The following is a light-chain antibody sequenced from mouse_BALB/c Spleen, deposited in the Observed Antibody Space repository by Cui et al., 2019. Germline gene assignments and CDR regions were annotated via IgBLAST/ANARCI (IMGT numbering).Light chain of an antibody. Sequence: QIVLTQSPTIMSASPGEKVTMTCSDSSSVSYMYWYQQKPGSSPRLLIYDTSNLASGVPVRFSGSGSGTSYSLTISRMEAEDAVTYYCQQWSSYPRTFGGGTKLEIK. J-gene: IGKJ1*01. CDR2: DTS. CDR1: SSVSY. CDR3: QQWSSYPRT. V-gene: IGKV4-55*01.